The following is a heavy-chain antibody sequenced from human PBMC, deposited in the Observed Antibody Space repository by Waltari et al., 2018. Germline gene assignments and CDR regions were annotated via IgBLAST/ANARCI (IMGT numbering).Heavy chain of an antibody. D-gene: IGHD3-10*01. CDR3: ASTMVRGVHYYYMDV. Sequence: QLQLQESGPGLVKPSETLSLTCTVSGGSISSSSYYWGWISQPPGKGLEWIGSIYYSGSTYYNPSLKSRVTISVDTSKNQFSLKLSSVTAADTAVYYCASTMVRGVHYYYMDVWGKGTTVTVSS. V-gene: IGHV4-39*01. J-gene: IGHJ6*03. CDR1: GGSISSSSYY. CDR2: IYYSGST.